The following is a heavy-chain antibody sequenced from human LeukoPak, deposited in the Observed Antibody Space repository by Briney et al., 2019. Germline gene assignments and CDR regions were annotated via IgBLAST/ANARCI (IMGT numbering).Heavy chain of an antibody. J-gene: IGHJ6*02. V-gene: IGHV7-4-1*02. CDR1: GYTFTSYA. CDR2: INTNTGNP. D-gene: IGHD2-2*01. Sequence: GASVKVSCKASGYTFTSYAMNWVRQAPGQGLEWMGWINTNTGNPTYAQGFTGRFVFSLDTSVSTAYLQISSLKAEDTAVYYCAQVVVVPAATYYYHGMDVWGQGTTVTVSS. CDR3: AQVVVVPAATYYYHGMDV.